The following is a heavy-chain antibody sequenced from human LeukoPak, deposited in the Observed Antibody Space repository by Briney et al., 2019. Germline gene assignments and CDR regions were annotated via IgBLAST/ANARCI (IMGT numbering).Heavy chain of an antibody. J-gene: IGHJ4*02. CDR2: IHYNGIT. CDR3: ARHISSGGTYAHFDY. V-gene: IGHV4-59*08. D-gene: IGHD1-26*01. CDR1: GSMYNYY. Sequence: SEALSLTCTVSGSMYNYYWSWIRQPPGKGLEWIGYIHYNGITNYNPSLKTRVTMSLDTSKNQVSLNLNSVTAADTAVYYCARHISSGGTYAHFDYWGQGTLVTVSS.